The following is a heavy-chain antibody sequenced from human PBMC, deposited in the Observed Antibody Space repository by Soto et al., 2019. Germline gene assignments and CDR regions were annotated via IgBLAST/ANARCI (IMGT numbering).Heavy chain of an antibody. CDR1: GFTFSSYA. CDR2: ISGSGGST. D-gene: IGHD2-15*01. V-gene: IGHV3-23*01. CDR3: AKAVGDYSDYYYYGMDV. Sequence: VGSLRLSCAASGFTFSSYAMSWVRQAPGKGLEWVSAISGSGGSTYYADSVKGRFTISRDNSKNTLYLQMNSLRAEDTAVYYCAKAVGDYSDYYYYGMDVWGQGTTVTVSS. J-gene: IGHJ6*02.